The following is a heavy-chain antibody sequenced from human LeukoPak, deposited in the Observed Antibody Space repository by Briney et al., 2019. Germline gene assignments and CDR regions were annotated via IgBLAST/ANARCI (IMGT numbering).Heavy chain of an antibody. CDR1: GFTVSSNY. D-gene: IGHD3-10*01. CDR2: IYSGGGT. V-gene: IGHV3-53*01. CDR3: ARVAGYNCFDP. Sequence: GGSLRLSCAASGFTVSSNYMRWVRQAPGKGLEWVSVIYSGGGTYYTDSVKGRFTISRDSSKNTLYLQMNSLRAEDTAVYDCARVAGYNCFDPWGQGTLVTVSS. J-gene: IGHJ5*02.